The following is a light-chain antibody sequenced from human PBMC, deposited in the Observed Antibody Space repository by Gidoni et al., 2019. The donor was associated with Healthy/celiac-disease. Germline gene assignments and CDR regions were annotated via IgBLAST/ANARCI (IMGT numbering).Light chain of an antibody. CDR3: QQSYSTPPAT. Sequence: DIQMTQSPSSLSASVGDRVTITCRASQSISSYLNWYQQKPGKALKLLIYAASSLQSRVPSRFSGSGSGTDFTLTISSLQPEDFATYYCQQSYSTPPATFXQXTKLEIK. V-gene: IGKV1-39*01. J-gene: IGKJ2*01. CDR2: AAS. CDR1: QSISSY.